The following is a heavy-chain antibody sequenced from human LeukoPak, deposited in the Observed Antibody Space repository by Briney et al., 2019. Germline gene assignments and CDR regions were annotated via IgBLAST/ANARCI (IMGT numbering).Heavy chain of an antibody. CDR2: ISYDGSNK. V-gene: IGHV3-30-3*01. CDR3: AREAHYYDSSGFYGMDV. CDR1: GFTFSSYA. D-gene: IGHD3-22*01. J-gene: IGHJ6*02. Sequence: PGGSLRLSCAASGFTFSSYAMHWVRQAPGKGLEWVAVISYDGSNKYYADSVKGRFTISRDNSKNTLYLQMNSLRAEDTAVYYCAREAHYYDSSGFYGMDVWGQGTTVTVSS.